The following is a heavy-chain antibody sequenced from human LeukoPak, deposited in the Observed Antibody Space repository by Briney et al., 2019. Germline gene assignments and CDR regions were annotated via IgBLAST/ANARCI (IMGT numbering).Heavy chain of an antibody. CDR2: ISSSSSYI. CDR3: ASMVRGTSFDY. J-gene: IGHJ4*02. D-gene: IGHD3-10*01. V-gene: IGHV3-21*01. CDR1: GFTFSSYS. Sequence: GGSLRLSCAASGFTFSSYSMNWVRQAPGKGLKWVSSISSSSSYIYYADSVKGRFTISRDNAKNSLYLQMNSLRAEDTAVYYCASMVRGTSFDYWGQGTLVTVSS.